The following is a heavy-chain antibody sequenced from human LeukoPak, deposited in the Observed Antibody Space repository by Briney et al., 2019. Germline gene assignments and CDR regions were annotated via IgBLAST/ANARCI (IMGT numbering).Heavy chain of an antibody. J-gene: IGHJ5*02. V-gene: IGHV3-30*02. CDR3: AKDLPSPTVRGPPWFDP. CDR1: GFTFDDYG. D-gene: IGHD3-10*01. Sequence: SGGSLRLSCAASGFTFDDYGMHWVRQAPGKGLEWVAFIRYDGSNKYYADSVKGRFTISRDNSKNTLYLQMNSLRAEDTAVYYCAKDLPSPTVRGPPWFDPWGQGTLVTVSS. CDR2: IRYDGSNK.